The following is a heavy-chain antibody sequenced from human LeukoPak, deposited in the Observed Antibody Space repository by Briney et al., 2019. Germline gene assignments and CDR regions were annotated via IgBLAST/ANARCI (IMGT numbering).Heavy chain of an antibody. V-gene: IGHV4-59*01. Sequence: PSETLSLTCTVSGGSISSYYWSWIRQPPGKGLEWIGYIYYSGSTNYNPSLKSRVTISVDTSKNQFSLKLSSVTAADTAVYYCARGGGDYEGPCHDYWGQGTPVTVSS. CDR2: IYYSGST. CDR1: GGSISSYY. D-gene: IGHD4-17*01. CDR3: ARGGGDYEGPCHDY. J-gene: IGHJ4*02.